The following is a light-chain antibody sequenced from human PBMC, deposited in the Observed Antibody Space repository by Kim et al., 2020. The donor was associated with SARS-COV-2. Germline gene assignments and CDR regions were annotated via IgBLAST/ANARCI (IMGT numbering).Light chain of an antibody. J-gene: IGKJ5*01. CDR3: QQYNSWIT. CDR2: GAS. V-gene: IGKV3-15*01. Sequence: SVAPGEVATLSCTASQTISSILACYQQRPGLGPRLLIFGASSRTADVPARFSGSGSGTEFTLTITSVQSEDFALYYCQQYNSWITFGQGTRLEIK. CDR1: QTISSI.